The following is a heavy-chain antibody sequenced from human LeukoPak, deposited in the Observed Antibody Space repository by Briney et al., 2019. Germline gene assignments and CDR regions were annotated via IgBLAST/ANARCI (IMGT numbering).Heavy chain of an antibody. CDR3: ARASYYDSTLGAFDI. Sequence: PGGSLRLSCAASGFTFSSYAMHWVRQAPGKGLGWVAVISYDGSNKYYADSVKGRFTISRDNSKNTLYLQMNSLRAEDTAVYYCARASYYDSTLGAFDIWGQGTMVTVSS. CDR1: GFTFSSYA. J-gene: IGHJ3*02. CDR2: ISYDGSNK. D-gene: IGHD3-22*01. V-gene: IGHV3-30-3*01.